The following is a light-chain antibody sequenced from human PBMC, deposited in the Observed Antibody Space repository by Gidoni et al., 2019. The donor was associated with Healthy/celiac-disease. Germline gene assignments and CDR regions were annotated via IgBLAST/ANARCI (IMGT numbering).Light chain of an antibody. CDR1: QSVSSSY. Sequence: EIVLTQSPGTLSLSPGERATLSCRASQSVSSSYLAWYQQKPGQAPRLLIYGASSRATGIPDRFSGSGSGTDFTLTISRLEPEDFAVYYCQQYGSSPMYTFXQXTKLEIK. CDR2: GAS. V-gene: IGKV3-20*01. CDR3: QQYGSSPMYT. J-gene: IGKJ2*01.